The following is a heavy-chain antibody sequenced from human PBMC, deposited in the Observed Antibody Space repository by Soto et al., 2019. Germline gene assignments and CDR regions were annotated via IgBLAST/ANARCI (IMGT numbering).Heavy chain of an antibody. D-gene: IGHD3-3*01. Sequence: PSQTLSLTCDISGDSVSRNSAVWNWIRQSPSRGLEWLGRTFYRSKWYSDYAVSVKSRITINPDTSKNQFSLQLTSVTPDDTGVYFCARARVTFFGLFPPFDYWCQGTLVIVS. CDR1: GDSVSRNSAV. J-gene: IGHJ4*02. CDR3: ARARVTFFGLFPPFDY. CDR2: TFYRSKWYS. V-gene: IGHV6-1*01.